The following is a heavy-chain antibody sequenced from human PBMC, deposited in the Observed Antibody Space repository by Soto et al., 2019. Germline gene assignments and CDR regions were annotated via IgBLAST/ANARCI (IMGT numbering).Heavy chain of an antibody. J-gene: IGHJ6*03. V-gene: IGHV3-73*01. Sequence: GGSLRLSCAASGFTFIDSAMHWVRQASWKGLEWVDRIRSKPNTDATAYAASVKGRFTISIDDSKNTAYLQMNSLKTEDTAVYYCTRHVDCSGGSCYWGYYYCMDVWGKGTSVTVSS. CDR1: GFTFIDSA. CDR3: TRHVDCSGGSCYWGYYYCMDV. D-gene: IGHD2-15*01. CDR2: IRSKPNTDAT.